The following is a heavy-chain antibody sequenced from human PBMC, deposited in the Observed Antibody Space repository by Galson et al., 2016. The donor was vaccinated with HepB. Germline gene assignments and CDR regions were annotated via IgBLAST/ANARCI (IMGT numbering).Heavy chain of an antibody. CDR2: ISDSDPST. V-gene: IGHV3-23*01. CDR1: GFTFTTYA. CDR3: AKMISSSAYYSDAFDL. Sequence: SLRLSCAASGFTFTTYAMSWVRQAPGKGLEWVSGISDSDPSTYYAGSVKGRFTISRDNSKNTLYLQMNSLRAEDTAVYYCAKMISSSAYYSDAFDLWGQGTMVTVSS. D-gene: IGHD3-22*01. J-gene: IGHJ3*01.